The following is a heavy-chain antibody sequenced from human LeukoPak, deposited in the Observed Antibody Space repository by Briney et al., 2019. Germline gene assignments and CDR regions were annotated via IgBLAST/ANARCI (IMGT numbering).Heavy chain of an antibody. V-gene: IGHV1-69*13. CDR2: IIPIFGTA. J-gene: IGHJ6*02. CDR1: GYTFTSYG. CDR3: ARGQPDYYGSGSSPGYYYYYGMDV. Sequence: SVKVSCKASGYTFTSYGISWVRQAPGQGLEWMGGIIPIFGTANYAQKFQGRVTITADESTSTAYMELSSLRSEDTAVYYCARGQPDYYGSGSSPGYYYYYGMDVWGQGTTVTVSS. D-gene: IGHD3-10*01.